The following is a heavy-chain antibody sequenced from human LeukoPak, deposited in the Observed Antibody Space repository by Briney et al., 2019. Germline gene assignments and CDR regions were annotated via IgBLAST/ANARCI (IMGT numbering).Heavy chain of an antibody. Sequence: GGSLRLSCAVSGFTVSSSHMSWVRQAPGKGLEWVSIIYSGGNTYYADSVKGRFTISRDNSKNTLYLQMNSLRAEDTAVYYCARDWGTYSNHLVSHWGQGTLVTVPS. CDR3: ARDWGTYSNHLVSH. CDR1: GFTVSSSH. CDR2: IYSGGNT. J-gene: IGHJ4*02. V-gene: IGHV3-53*01. D-gene: IGHD4-11*01.